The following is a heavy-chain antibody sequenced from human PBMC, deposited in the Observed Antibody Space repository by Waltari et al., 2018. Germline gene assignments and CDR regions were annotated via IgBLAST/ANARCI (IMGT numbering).Heavy chain of an antibody. CDR1: GVHFSGYA. CDR3: ARDSASGSYYVCDY. D-gene: IGHD1-26*01. J-gene: IGHJ4*02. V-gene: IGHV3-30-3*01. Sequence: QVQLVESGGGVVQPGRSLRLSFAASGVHFSGYAMPWVSQAPGKGLEWVAVISYDGSNKYYADSVKGRFTISRDNSKNTLYLQMNSLRAEDTAVYYCARDSASGSYYVCDYWGQGTLVTVSS. CDR2: ISYDGSNK.